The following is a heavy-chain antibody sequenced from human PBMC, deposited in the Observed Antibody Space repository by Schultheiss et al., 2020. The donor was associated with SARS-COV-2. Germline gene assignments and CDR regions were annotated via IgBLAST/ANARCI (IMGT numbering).Heavy chain of an antibody. CDR3: ARGRMVRGVIKGSWFDP. D-gene: IGHD3-10*01. CDR2: MNPNSGNT. CDR1: GYTFTSYG. V-gene: IGHV1-8*03. Sequence: ASVKVSCKASGYTFTSYGISWVRQATGQGLEWMGWMNPNSGNTGYAQKFQGRVTITRNTSISTAYMELSSLRSEDTAVYYCARGRMVRGVIKGSWFDPWGQGTLVTVSS. J-gene: IGHJ5*02.